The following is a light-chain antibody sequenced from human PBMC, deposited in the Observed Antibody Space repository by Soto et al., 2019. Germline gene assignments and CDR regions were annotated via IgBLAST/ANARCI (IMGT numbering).Light chain of an antibody. CDR3: QQYFRPWT. J-gene: IGKJ1*01. Sequence: DIVMTQSPDSLAVSLGETATINCKSSQSVLYSSNNKNYLAWYQQKPGQPPKLLIYWASTRESGVPDRFSGSGSGTDVTLTISSLQAEDVAVYYCQQYFRPWTFGQGTKVEIK. CDR2: WAS. CDR1: QSVLYSSNNKNY. V-gene: IGKV4-1*01.